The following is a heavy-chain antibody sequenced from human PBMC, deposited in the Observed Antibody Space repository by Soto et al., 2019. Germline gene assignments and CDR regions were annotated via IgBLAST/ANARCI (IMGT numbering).Heavy chain of an antibody. J-gene: IGHJ1*01. Sequence: GGSLRLSCAASWFIFSSYSLNWVRQAPGKGLEWVSSISGSSSYINYADSVKGRFTISRDNAKNSLFLQMDSLRAEDTAVYYCAREPSELWEPEQYFPHWGQGNLVTVSS. D-gene: IGHD1-26*01. CDR3: AREPSELWEPEQYFPH. V-gene: IGHV3-21*06. CDR2: ISGSSSYI. CDR1: WFIFSSYS.